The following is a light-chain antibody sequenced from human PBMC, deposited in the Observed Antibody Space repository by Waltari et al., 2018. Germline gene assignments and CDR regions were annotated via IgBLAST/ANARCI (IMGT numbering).Light chain of an antibody. J-gene: IGLJ2*01. Sequence: QSVVTQPASVSGSPGQSISISCTGTSNDIGANDYVSWYQQHPGRAPQLLIYDVSVRPSGGSIRFSGSKSGNTASLTISGLQAEDEALYYCSSYTLTNPVVFGGGTKLTVL. CDR3: SSYTLTNPVV. CDR1: SNDIGANDY. V-gene: IGLV2-14*03. CDR2: DVS.